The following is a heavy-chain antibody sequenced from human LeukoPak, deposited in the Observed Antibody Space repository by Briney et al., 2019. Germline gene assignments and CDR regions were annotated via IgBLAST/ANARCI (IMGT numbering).Heavy chain of an antibody. J-gene: IGHJ4*02. CDR2: IYYSGST. Sequence: PSETLSVTCTVSGGSISSSSYYWGWIRQPPGKGLEWIGSIYYSGSTYYNPSLKSRVTISVDTSKNQFSLKLSSVTAADTAVYYCARHSSGWYYFDYWGQGTLVTVSS. CDR3: ARHSSGWYYFDY. V-gene: IGHV4-39*01. CDR1: GGSISSSSYY. D-gene: IGHD6-19*01.